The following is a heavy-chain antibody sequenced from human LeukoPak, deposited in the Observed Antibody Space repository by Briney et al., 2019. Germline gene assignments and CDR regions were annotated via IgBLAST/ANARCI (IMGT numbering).Heavy chain of an antibody. J-gene: IGHJ4*02. D-gene: IGHD3-10*01. V-gene: IGHV4-59*01. CDR1: GDSISNYY. CDR2: IYYSGIT. CDR3: AREVPGYYGSGTYHIVGTYFDY. Sequence: SESLSLTCTVSGDSISNYYWSWIRQPPGKGLGWIGYIYYSGITNCNPSLKSRVTISVDTSKNQFSLKLTSVTAADTAVYYCAREVPGYYGSGTYHIVGTYFDYWGQGTLVTVSS.